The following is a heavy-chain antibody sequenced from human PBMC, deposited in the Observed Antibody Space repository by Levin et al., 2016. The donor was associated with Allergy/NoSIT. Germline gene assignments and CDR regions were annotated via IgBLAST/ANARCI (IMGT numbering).Heavy chain of an antibody. J-gene: IGHJ4*02. Sequence: WIRQPPGKGLEWIARIYYSGSSYYNPSLKSRVTISIDTSKKQFSLKMISVSATDTAVYYCARLDFGDFRADSWGQGTLVTVSS. CDR3: ARLDFGDFRADS. V-gene: IGHV4-39*01. D-gene: IGHD4-17*01. CDR2: IYYSGSS.